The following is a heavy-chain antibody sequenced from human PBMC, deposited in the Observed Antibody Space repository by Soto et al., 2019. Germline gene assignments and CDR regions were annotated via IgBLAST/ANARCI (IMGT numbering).Heavy chain of an antibody. CDR3: ARGGVATPGMDV. J-gene: IGHJ6*02. D-gene: IGHD5-12*01. CDR1: GGSFSGYY. Sequence: AETLSLTCAVYGGSFSGYYWSWSRQPPGKGLEWIGEINHSGSTNYSPSLKSRVTISVDTSKNQFSLKLSSVTAADTAVYYCARGGVATPGMDVWGQGTTVTVSS. CDR2: INHSGST. V-gene: IGHV4-34*01.